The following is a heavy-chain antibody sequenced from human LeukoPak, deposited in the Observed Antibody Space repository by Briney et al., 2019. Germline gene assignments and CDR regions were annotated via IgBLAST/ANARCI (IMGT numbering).Heavy chain of an antibody. Sequence: SETLSLTCTVSGGSISSSSYYWGWIRQPPGKGLEWIGSIYYSGSPYYNPSLKSRVTISVDTSKNQFSLKLSSVTAADTAVYYCARHLYPHFGYWGQGTLVTVSS. CDR2: IYYSGSP. CDR3: ARHLYPHFGY. V-gene: IGHV4-39*01. J-gene: IGHJ4*02. CDR1: GGSISSSSYY.